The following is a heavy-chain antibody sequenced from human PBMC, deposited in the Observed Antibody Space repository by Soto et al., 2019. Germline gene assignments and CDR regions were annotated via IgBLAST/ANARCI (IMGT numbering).Heavy chain of an antibody. CDR1: GDSISITSYY. V-gene: IGHV4-39*01. CDR3: ASTKDETLYFDY. D-gene: IGHD2-15*01. Sequence: QLQLQESGPGLVKPSETLSLTCTVSGDSISITSYYWGWVRQPPGKGLEWIGSIHYSGSTHYNPSLQSRVPISGDASKKQFSLKLRSVTAADTAVYYCASTKDETLYFDYWGQGTLVTVSP. CDR2: IHYSGST. J-gene: IGHJ4*02.